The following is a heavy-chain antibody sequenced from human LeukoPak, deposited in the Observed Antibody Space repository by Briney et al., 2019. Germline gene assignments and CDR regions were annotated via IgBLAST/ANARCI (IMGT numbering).Heavy chain of an antibody. Sequence: SETLSLTCTVSGGSISSYYWSWIRQPPGKGLEWSGYIYYSGSTNYNPSLKSRVTISVDTSKNQFSLELSSVTAADTAVYYCARLTYYYGSGYFQHWGQGTLVTVSS. J-gene: IGHJ1*01. CDR3: ARLTYYYGSGYFQH. CDR2: IYYSGST. V-gene: IGHV4-59*08. D-gene: IGHD3-10*01. CDR1: GGSISSYY.